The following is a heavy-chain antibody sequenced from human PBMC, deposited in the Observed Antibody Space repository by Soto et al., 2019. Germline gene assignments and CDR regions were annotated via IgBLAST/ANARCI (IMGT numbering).Heavy chain of an antibody. CDR2: INPSGGST. V-gene: IGHV1-46*01. CDR3: ARPPFPGCINGVCYPCDH. CDR1: GYTFTHYY. Sequence: QVQLVQSGAEVKKPGASVKVSCKASGYTFTHYYIHWVRQAPGQGLEWMGMINPSGGSTDYGQKFQGRVTTTTDTSTTTVYMELSSLRSDDTAVYYCARPPFPGCINGVCYPCDHWGQGTLVTVSS. D-gene: IGHD2-8*01. J-gene: IGHJ4*02.